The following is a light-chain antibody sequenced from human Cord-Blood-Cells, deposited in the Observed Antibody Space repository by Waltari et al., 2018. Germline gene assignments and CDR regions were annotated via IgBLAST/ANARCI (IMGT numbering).Light chain of an antibody. CDR1: QGISSW. CDR2: AAS. Sequence: DLQMTQSPASVSASVGDRVTITCRASQGISSWLAWYQQKPGKAPKLLIYAASSLQSGVPSRFSGSGSGTDFTLTISSLQPEDYYCQQANSFPWTFGQGTKVEIK. J-gene: IGKJ1*01. CDR3: QQANSFPWT. V-gene: IGKV1-12*01.